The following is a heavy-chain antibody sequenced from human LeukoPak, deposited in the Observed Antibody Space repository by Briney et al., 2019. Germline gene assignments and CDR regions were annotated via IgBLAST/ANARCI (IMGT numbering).Heavy chain of an antibody. CDR2: IIPIFTTA. D-gene: IGHD2/OR15-2a*01. CDR3: ASDGGFEYYFDY. CDR1: GGTFTDYG. J-gene: IGHJ4*02. Sequence: ASVKVSFTSSGGTFTDYGISWVRHAPGQGLEWMGRIIPIFTTANYAQKFQGRVTITADTSTNTAYMELTSLRSEDTAVYYCASDGGFEYYFDYWGQGTLLTVSS. V-gene: IGHV1-69*06.